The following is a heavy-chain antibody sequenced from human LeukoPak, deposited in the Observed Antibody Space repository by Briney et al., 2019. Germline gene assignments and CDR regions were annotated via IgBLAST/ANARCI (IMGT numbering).Heavy chain of an antibody. CDR3: ASAGSMLYSSGWYGREDFDY. J-gene: IGHJ4*02. D-gene: IGHD6-19*01. CDR2: INAGNGNT. Sequence: ASVKVSCKASGYTFTSYAMHWVRQAPGQRLEWMGWINAGNGNTKYSQKFQGRVTITRDTSASTAYMELSSLRSEDTAVYYCASAGSMLYSSGWYGREDFDYWGQGTLVTVSS. CDR1: GYTFTSYA. V-gene: IGHV1-3*01.